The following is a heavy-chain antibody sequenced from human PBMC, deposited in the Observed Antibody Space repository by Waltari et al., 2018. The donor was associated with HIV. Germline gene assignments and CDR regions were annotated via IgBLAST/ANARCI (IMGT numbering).Heavy chain of an antibody. CDR2: IYTSGST. J-gene: IGHJ3*02. Sequence: QVQLQESGPGLVKPSQTLSLTCTVSGGSISSGSYYWSWIRQPAGKGLGWIGRIYTSGSTHYNPSLQSRVPISVDTSKNQFSLKLSSVTAADTAVYYCARDRNYYYDSSGYFFNAFDIWGQGTMVTVSS. CDR3: ARDRNYYYDSSGYFFNAFDI. D-gene: IGHD3-22*01. CDR1: GGSISSGSYY. V-gene: IGHV4-61*02.